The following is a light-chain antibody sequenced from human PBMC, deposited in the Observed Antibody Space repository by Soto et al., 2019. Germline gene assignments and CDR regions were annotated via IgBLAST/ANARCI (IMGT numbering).Light chain of an antibody. CDR2: GNS. J-gene: IGLJ1*01. V-gene: IGLV1-40*01. CDR3: QSYDSRLSGFYV. CDR1: SSNIGAGYD. Sequence: QAVVTQPPSVSGAPGQRVTISCTGSSSNIGAGYDVHWYQQLPGTAPKLLIYGNSNRPSGVPDRFSGSKSGTSASLAITGLQAEYEADYYCQSYDSRLSGFYVFGTGPKVTVL.